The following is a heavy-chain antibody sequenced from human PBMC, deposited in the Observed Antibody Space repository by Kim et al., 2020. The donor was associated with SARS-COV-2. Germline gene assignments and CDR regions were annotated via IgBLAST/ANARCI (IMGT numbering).Heavy chain of an antibody. D-gene: IGHD2-2*01. CDR3: ASRFTWYCSSTSCPHYYFDY. CDR2: IYYSGST. Sequence: SETLSLTCTVSGGSISSGGYYWSWIRQHPGKGLEWIGYIYYSGSTYYNPSLKSRVTISVDTSKNQFSLKPSSVTAADTAVYYCASRFTWYCSSTSCPHYYFDYWGQGTLVTVSS. CDR1: GGSISSGGYY. J-gene: IGHJ4*02. V-gene: IGHV4-31*03.